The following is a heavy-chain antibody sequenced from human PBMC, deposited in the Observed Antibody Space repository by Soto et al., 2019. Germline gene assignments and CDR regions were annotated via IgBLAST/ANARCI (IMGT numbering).Heavy chain of an antibody. CDR3: TRDSYDSSGYYYDFFDY. CDR1: GFTFSSHL. J-gene: IGHJ4*02. Sequence: GGSLRLSCAASGFTFSSHLMSWVRQAPGKGLEWVANIKVDGSEKYYVDSVRGRFSISRDNAKDSLYLQMNSLRAEDTAVYYCTRDSYDSSGYYYDFFDYWGQGTLVTVSS. CDR2: IKVDGSEK. V-gene: IGHV3-7*01. D-gene: IGHD3-22*01.